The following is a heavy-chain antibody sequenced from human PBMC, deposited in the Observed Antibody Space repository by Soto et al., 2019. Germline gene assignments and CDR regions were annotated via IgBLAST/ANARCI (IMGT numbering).Heavy chain of an antibody. D-gene: IGHD2-8*02. V-gene: IGHV3-74*01. Sequence: GGSLTPSCAASGFIFSDFWIPWVRQAVGKGLVWVARVQRYGGSPKYVASVKGRFTISRDNSDNKVFLQLNDLTTADTDFYVCLRAVGGVSLLYHWGLETLVTVSS. CDR2: VQRYGGSP. CDR1: GFIFSDFW. CDR3: LRAVGGVSLLYH. J-gene: IGHJ4*02.